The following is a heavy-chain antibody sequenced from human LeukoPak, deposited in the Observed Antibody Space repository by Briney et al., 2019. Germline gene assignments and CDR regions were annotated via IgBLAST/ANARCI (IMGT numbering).Heavy chain of an antibody. CDR2: TYYRSKWYN. V-gene: IGHV6-1*01. CDR3: ARGGRGYAAARRYNWFDP. Sequence: SQTLSLTCAISGDSVSSNSAAWHWIRQSPSRGLEWLGRTYYRSKWYNDYAVSVKSRITINPDTSKNQFSLQLNSVTPEDTAVYYCARGGRGYAAARRYNWFDPWGQGTLVTVSS. D-gene: IGHD2-2*01. CDR1: GDSVSSNSAA. J-gene: IGHJ5*02.